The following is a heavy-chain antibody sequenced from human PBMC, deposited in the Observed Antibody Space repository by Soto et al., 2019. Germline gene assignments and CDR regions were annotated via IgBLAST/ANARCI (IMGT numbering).Heavy chain of an antibody. Sequence: LSLPCTVSGGSLSSYYWSWIRQPPGKGLEWIGYIYYSGSTNYNPSLKSRVTISVDTSKNQFSLKLSSVTAADTAVYYCARDDYVWGSYRSHAFDIWGQGTMVTVSS. CDR3: ARDDYVWGSYRSHAFDI. J-gene: IGHJ3*02. CDR1: GGSLSSYY. D-gene: IGHD3-16*02. CDR2: IYYSGST. V-gene: IGHV4-59*01.